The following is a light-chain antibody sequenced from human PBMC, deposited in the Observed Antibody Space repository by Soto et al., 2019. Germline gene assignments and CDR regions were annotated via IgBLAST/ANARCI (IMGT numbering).Light chain of an antibody. CDR1: SSDVGGYNH. CDR2: DVT. J-gene: IGLJ2*01. V-gene: IGLV2-14*03. CDR3: NSYTSTNTLV. Sequence: QSVLTQPASVSGSPGQSITISCTGTSSDVGGYNHVSWYQQHPGKAPKLMIYDVTDPPSGVSNRFSGSKSGNTASLAISGLQAEDEADYYCNSYTSTNTLVFGGGTKLTVL.